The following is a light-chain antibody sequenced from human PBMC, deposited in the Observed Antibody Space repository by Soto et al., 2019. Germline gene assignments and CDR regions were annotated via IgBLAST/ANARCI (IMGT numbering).Light chain of an antibody. V-gene: IGKV3-15*01. J-gene: IGKJ1*01. CDR3: QQYTKWPRT. CDR1: QSIGIS. Sequence: VVKLSPAALSVSKRERATLSCRASQSIGISLACYQQKPGQTPSLLIYSASTGATGIPDRFSGSGAGTEFTLTISRLQSEDFAVYYCQQYTKWPRTFGQGTKAAIK. CDR2: SAS.